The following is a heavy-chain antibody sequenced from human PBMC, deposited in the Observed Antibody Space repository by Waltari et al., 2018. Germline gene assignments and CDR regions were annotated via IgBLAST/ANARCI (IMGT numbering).Heavy chain of an antibody. D-gene: IGHD2-15*01. CDR1: GDSVSGHH. V-gene: IGHV4-59*02. J-gene: IGHJ4*02. CDR2: MYQSWGA. CDR3: ARGRVAQDC. Sequence: QVQLQESGPGLVRSSETLSLTCSVSGDSVSGHHWTWIRHSPGKGLEWIGYMYQSWGANYNPALKSRVAISVDMSTNQISLILASVTAADTAVYYCARGRVAQDCWGQGTLVTVSS.